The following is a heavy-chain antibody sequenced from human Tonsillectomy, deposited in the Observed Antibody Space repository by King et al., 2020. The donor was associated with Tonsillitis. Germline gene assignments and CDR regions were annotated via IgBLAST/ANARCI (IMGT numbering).Heavy chain of an antibody. D-gene: IGHD6-13*01. Sequence: QLVQSGAEVKKPGESLKISCKGSGDSFTYYWIGWVRQMPGKGLEWMGIIYPDDSDTIYSPSFQGQVTISADKSINIAYLQWSSLQASDTAMYYCARQKPHSSSWAQGRYFDYWGQGTLVTVSS. CDR1: GDSFTYYW. CDR2: IYPDDSDT. J-gene: IGHJ4*02. V-gene: IGHV5-51*01. CDR3: ARQKPHSSSWAQGRYFDY.